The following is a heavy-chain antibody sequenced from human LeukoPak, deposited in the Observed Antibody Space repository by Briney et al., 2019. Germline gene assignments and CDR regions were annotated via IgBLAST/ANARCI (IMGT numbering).Heavy chain of an antibody. D-gene: IGHD3-22*01. Sequence: PSETLSLTCAVYGGSFSGYYWSWIRQPPGKGLEWIGEIDHSGSTNYNPSLKSRVTISVDTSKNQFSLKLSSVTAADTAVYYCTRCIEVVFITPFHYWGQGTLVTVSS. J-gene: IGHJ4*02. CDR2: IDHSGST. CDR3: TRCIEVVFITPFHY. V-gene: IGHV4-34*01. CDR1: GGSFSGYY.